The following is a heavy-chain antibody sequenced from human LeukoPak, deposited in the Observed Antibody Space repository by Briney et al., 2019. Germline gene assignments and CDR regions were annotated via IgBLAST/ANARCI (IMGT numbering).Heavy chain of an antibody. Sequence: SETLSLTCTVSGGSISSYYWSWIRQPPGKGLEWIGYIYYGGSTNYNPSLKSRVTISVDTSKNQFSLKLSSVTAADTAVYYCARASQLLSNAFDIWGQGAMVTVSS. J-gene: IGHJ3*02. D-gene: IGHD3-10*01. CDR2: IYYGGST. CDR3: ARASQLLSNAFDI. CDR1: GGSISSYY. V-gene: IGHV4-59*01.